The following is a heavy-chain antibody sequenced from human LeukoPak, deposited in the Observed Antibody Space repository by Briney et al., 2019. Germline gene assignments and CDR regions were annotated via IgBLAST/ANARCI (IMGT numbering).Heavy chain of an antibody. D-gene: IGHD3-22*01. CDR1: GYTFTDYY. CDR3: ARAYDGSGNLDY. CDR2: INPNTGGT. J-gene: IGHJ4*02. V-gene: IGHV1-2*02. Sequence: GASVKVSCKASGYTFTDYYMHWVRQAPGQGLEWMGWINPNTGGTNYAQKFQGRVTMTRDTSINTAYMELSRLRSDDTAVYYCARAYDGSGNLDYWGQGTLVTVSS.